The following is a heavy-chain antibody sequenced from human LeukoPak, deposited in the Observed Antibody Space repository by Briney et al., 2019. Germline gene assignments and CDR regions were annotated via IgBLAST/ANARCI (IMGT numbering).Heavy chain of an antibody. V-gene: IGHV3-23*01. CDR1: GFTFSSYV. D-gene: IGHD3-10*01. Sequence: GGSLRLSCAASGFTFSSYVMSWVRQAPGKGLEWVSVISGSGGSTHYADSVKGRFTISRDNSKNTLYLQMNSLRAEDTAVYYCARTRVLLWFGDSYYFDYWGQGTLVTVSS. J-gene: IGHJ4*02. CDR3: ARTRVLLWFGDSYYFDY. CDR2: ISGSGGST.